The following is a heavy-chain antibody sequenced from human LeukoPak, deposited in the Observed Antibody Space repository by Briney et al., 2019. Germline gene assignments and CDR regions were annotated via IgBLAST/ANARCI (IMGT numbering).Heavy chain of an antibody. Sequence: GGSLRLSCAASGITSSDYWMTWVRQAPGKGLEWVANIKPDGSERNYVDSVKGRFTISRDNAKKSLSLQMNSLRTEDTAVYYCAGGWGWHTDHWGQGTLVTVSS. CDR1: GITSSDYW. J-gene: IGHJ4*02. CDR2: IKPDGSER. CDR3: AGGWGWHTDH. V-gene: IGHV3-7*01. D-gene: IGHD7-27*01.